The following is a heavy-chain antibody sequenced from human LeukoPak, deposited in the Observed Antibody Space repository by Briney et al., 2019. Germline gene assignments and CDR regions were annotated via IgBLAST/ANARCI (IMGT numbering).Heavy chain of an antibody. D-gene: IGHD6-13*01. CDR1: GGSISSHY. CDR3: ARGSKSSSWFNWFAP. Sequence: SETLSLTCTVSGGSISSHYWSWIRQPPGKGLEGIGDIYYSGSTNYNPSLKSRVTISVDTSKNQFSLTLSSVTAADTAVYYCARGSKSSSWFNWFAPWGQGTLVTVSS. V-gene: IGHV4-59*11. J-gene: IGHJ5*02. CDR2: IYYSGST.